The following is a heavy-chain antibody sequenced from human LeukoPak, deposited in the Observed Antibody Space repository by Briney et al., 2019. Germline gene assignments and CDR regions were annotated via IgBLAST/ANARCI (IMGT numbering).Heavy chain of an antibody. D-gene: IGHD4-17*01. J-gene: IGHJ3*02. CDR1: GYTFTGYY. V-gene: IGHV1-2*02. CDR2: INPNSGGT. CDR3: ARVGISWLNGDYAVVNAFDI. Sequence: GASVKVSCKASGYTFTGYYMHWVRQAPGQGLEWMGWINPNSGGTNYAQKFQGRVTMTRDTSISTAYMELSRLRSDDTAVYYCARVGISWLNGDYAVVNAFDIWGQGTMVTVSS.